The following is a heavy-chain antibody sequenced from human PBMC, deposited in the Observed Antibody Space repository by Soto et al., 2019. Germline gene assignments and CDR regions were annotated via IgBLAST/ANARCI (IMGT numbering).Heavy chain of an antibody. Sequence: GGSLRLSCAASGFTFSSYSMNWVRQAPGKGLEWVSYISSSSSTNNADSVTGRFTISKDNAKNSLYLQINSLRDEDTAVYYCSRSIVGALPRVPRYYFDYWGQGTLVTVSS. J-gene: IGHJ4*02. CDR1: GFTFSSYS. V-gene: IGHV3-48*02. CDR3: SRSIVGALPRVPRYYFDY. CDR2: ISSSSST. D-gene: IGHD1-26*01.